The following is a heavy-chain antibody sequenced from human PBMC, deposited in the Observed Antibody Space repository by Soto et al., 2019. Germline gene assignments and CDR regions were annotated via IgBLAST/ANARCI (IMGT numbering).Heavy chain of an antibody. V-gene: IGHV3-23*01. J-gene: IGHJ4*02. CDR1: GFPFTAYA. Sequence: EVQLLESGGGFVHPGGSLRLSCAASGFPFTAYAMSWVRQAPGKGPERVSTISGTGDSTHYADSVKGRFTISRDNSKNILLLQMNSLRVEDTAIYYCARSPPHCTGGNCYLHEFDSWGQGTRVTASS. D-gene: IGHD2-8*02. CDR3: ARSPPHCTGGNCYLHEFDS. CDR2: ISGTGDST.